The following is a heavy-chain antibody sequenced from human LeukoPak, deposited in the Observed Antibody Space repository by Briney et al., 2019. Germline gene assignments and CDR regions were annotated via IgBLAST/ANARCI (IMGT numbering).Heavy chain of an antibody. CDR1: GGSISSGGFY. Sequence: PSQTLSLTYTVSGGSISSGGFYWSWLRQPPGKGLEWIGYIYHSGSTYYNPSLKSRVTISVDKSKNQFYLKLSSVTAADTAVYYCARVGYDFWSGYSSFSDYWGQGTLVTVSS. CDR3: ARVGYDFWSGYSSFSDY. CDR2: IYHSGST. V-gene: IGHV4-30-2*01. J-gene: IGHJ4*02. D-gene: IGHD3-3*01.